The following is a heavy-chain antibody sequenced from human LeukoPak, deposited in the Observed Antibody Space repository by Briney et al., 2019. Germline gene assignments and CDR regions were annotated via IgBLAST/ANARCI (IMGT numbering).Heavy chain of an antibody. CDR3: AREGTTYYYGSGDNWFDP. J-gene: IGHJ5*02. Sequence: PSETLSLTCTVSGGSISSYYWSWIRQPPGKGLEWIGYIYYSGSTNYNLSLKSRATISVDTSKNQFSLKLSSVTAADTAVYYCAREGTTYYYGSGDNWFDPWGQGTLVTVSS. CDR2: IYYSGST. V-gene: IGHV4-59*01. CDR1: GGSISSYY. D-gene: IGHD3-10*01.